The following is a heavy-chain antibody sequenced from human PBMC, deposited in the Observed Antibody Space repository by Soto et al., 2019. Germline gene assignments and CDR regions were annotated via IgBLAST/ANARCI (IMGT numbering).Heavy chain of an antibody. J-gene: IGHJ4*02. CDR3: ARLHLVVVAASDFDY. CDR2: ISAYNGNT. CDR1: GYTFTSYG. V-gene: IGHV1-18*01. Sequence: QVQLVQSGAEVKKPGASVKVSCKASGYTFTSYGISWVRQAPGQGLEWMGWISAYNGNTNYAQKLQGRVTMTTDTPTSTAYMELRSLRSDDTAVYYCARLHLVVVAASDFDYWGQGTLVTVSS. D-gene: IGHD2-15*01.